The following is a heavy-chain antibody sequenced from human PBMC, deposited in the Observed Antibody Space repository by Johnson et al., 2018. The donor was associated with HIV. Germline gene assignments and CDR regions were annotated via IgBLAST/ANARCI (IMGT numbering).Heavy chain of an antibody. CDR1: GFPVISNH. D-gene: IGHD3-22*01. Sequence: VQLVESGGGLIQPGGSLRLSCVASGFPVISNHMSWVRQAPGKGLEWVSGIIWNGGSTGYADSVKGRFTIARDNAKNSLYLQMNSLRAEDTAVYYCARGVRDSSGYPFAFDIWGQGTMVSVSS. J-gene: IGHJ3*02. CDR2: IWNGGST. CDR3: ARGVRDSSGYPFAFDI. V-gene: IGHV3-20*04.